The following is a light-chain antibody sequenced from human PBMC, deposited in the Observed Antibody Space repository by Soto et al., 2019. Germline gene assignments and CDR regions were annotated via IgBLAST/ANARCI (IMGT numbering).Light chain of an antibody. CDR2: KAS. V-gene: IGKV1-5*03. CDR1: QSISTW. Sequence: DIQMTQSPSTLSASVGDRVYITCRASQSISTWLAWYQQKPGKAPNLLIYKASSLESGVPSRFSGSGSGTEFTLTISSLQPDDFATYYCQQYNSFPGTFGQGTKVEIK. J-gene: IGKJ1*01. CDR3: QQYNSFPGT.